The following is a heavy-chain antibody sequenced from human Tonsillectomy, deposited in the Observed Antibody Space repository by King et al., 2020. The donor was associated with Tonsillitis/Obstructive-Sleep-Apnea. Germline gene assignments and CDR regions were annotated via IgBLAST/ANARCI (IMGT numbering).Heavy chain of an antibody. J-gene: IGHJ6*03. Sequence: VQLQQWGAGLLKPSETLALTCAVYGGSFSGYYWSWIRQPPGKGLEWIGEINQSGSTNYNPSLKSRVTISVDTSKNQFSLKVRSVTAADTALYYCATRITMVRGVRGNYYYYMDVWGKGTTVTVSS. D-gene: IGHD3-10*01. CDR3: ATRITMVRGVRGNYYYYMDV. CDR1: GGSFSGYY. V-gene: IGHV4-34*01. CDR2: INQSGST.